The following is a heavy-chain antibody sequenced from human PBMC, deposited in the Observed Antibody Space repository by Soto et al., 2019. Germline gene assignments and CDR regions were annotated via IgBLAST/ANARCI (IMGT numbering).Heavy chain of an antibody. Sequence: PGGSLRLSCAASVFTFSSYSMNWVRQAPGKGLEWVSSISSSSSYIYYADSAKGRFTISRDNAKNSLYLQMNSLRAEDTAVYYCARNVDTVNGWSDWFDPWGQGTLVTVSS. J-gene: IGHJ5*02. CDR1: VFTFSSYS. CDR2: ISSSSSYI. V-gene: IGHV3-21*01. D-gene: IGHD5-18*01. CDR3: ARNVDTVNGWSDWFDP.